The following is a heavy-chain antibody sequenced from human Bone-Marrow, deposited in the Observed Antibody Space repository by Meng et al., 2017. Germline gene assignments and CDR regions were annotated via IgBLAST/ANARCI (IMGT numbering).Heavy chain of an antibody. J-gene: IGHJ3*02. CDR2: IWYDGSNK. D-gene: IGHD3-16*02. CDR1: GFTFSSYG. CDR3: ARASRGLSDAFDI. Sequence: GESLKISCAASGFTFSSYGMHWVRQAPGKGLEWVAVIWYDGSNKYYADSVKGRFTISIDNSKNTLYLQMNSLRAEDTAVYYCARASRGLSDAFDIWGQGTMVTVSS. V-gene: IGHV3-33*01.